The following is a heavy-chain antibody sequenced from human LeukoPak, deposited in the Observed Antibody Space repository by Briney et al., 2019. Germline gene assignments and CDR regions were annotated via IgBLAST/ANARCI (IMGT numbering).Heavy chain of an antibody. Sequence: GGSLRLSCAASGFTFSSYSMNWVRQAPGKGLEWVSYISSSSSTIYYADSVKGRFTISRDNAKNSLYLQMNSLRAEDTAVYYCARDRCSGGSCYFEYFRHWGQGTLVTVSS. CDR3: ARDRCSGGSCYFEYFRH. J-gene: IGHJ1*01. V-gene: IGHV3-48*01. CDR2: ISSSSSTI. D-gene: IGHD2-15*01. CDR1: GFTFSSYS.